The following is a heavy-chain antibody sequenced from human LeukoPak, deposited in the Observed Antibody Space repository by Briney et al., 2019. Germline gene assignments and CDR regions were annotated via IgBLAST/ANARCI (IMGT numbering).Heavy chain of an antibody. CDR2: ISSSGSTI. CDR3: ARDPFDSSGYYSDY. D-gene: IGHD3-22*01. CDR1: GFTLSTYE. Sequence: GGSLRLSCAASGFTLSTYEMNWVRQAPGKGLQWVSYISSSGSTIYYADSVKGRFTISRDNAKNSLYLQMNSLRAEDTAVYYCARDPFDSSGYYSDYWGQGTLVTVSS. V-gene: IGHV3-48*03. J-gene: IGHJ4*02.